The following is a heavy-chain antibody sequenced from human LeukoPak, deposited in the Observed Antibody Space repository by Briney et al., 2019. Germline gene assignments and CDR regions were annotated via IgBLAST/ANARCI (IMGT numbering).Heavy chain of an antibody. Sequence: GGSLRLSRAASGFTFSNAWMSWVRQAPGKGLEWVAVISYDGSNKYYADSVKGRFTISRDNSKNTLYLQMNSLRAEDTAVYYCAKDRGYDFSYYFDYWGQGTLVTVSS. V-gene: IGHV3-30*18. CDR2: ISYDGSNK. J-gene: IGHJ4*02. CDR1: GFTFSNAW. CDR3: AKDRGYDFSYYFDY. D-gene: IGHD5-12*01.